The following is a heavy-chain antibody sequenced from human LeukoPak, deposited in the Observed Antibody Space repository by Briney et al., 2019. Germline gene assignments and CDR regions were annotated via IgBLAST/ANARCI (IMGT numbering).Heavy chain of an antibody. D-gene: IGHD3-16*01. CDR3: AMGGFLRAFDI. CDR1: GYSISSGYY. CDR2: IYYSGST. V-gene: IGHV4-38-2*02. Sequence: SETLSLTCTVSGYSISSGYYWGWIRQPPGKGLEWIGSIYYSGSTYYNPSLKSRVTISVDTSKNQFSLKLSSVTAADTAVHYCAMGGFLRAFDIWGQGTMVTLSS. J-gene: IGHJ3*02.